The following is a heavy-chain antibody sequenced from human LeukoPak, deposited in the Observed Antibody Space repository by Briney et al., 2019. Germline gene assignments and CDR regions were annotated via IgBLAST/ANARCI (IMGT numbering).Heavy chain of an antibody. J-gene: IGHJ3*02. CDR2: INHSGST. D-gene: IGHD3-10*01. V-gene: IGHV4-34*01. CDR1: GGSFSGYY. CDR3: ANAHYSDAFDI. Sequence: SETLSLTCAVYGGSFSGYYWSWIRQPPGKGLEWIGEINHSGSTNYNPSLKSRVTISVDTSKNQFSLKLSSVTAEDTAVYYCANAHYSDAFDIWGQGTMVTVSS.